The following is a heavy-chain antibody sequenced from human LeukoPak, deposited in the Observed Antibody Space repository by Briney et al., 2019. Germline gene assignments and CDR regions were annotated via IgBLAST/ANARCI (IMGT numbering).Heavy chain of an antibody. CDR3: ARDNYYDSRGYFNWFDP. D-gene: IGHD3-22*01. CDR1: GASITSYY. J-gene: IGHJ5*02. CDR2: ICYSGST. Sequence: SETLSLTCTVSGASITSYYWTWIRQPPGKGLEWIGYICYSGSTKYNPSLKSRGTISLDTTKKHFSRKLTSVSAADTAVYYCARDNYYDSRGYFNWFDPWGQGSLVAVSS. V-gene: IGHV4-59*01.